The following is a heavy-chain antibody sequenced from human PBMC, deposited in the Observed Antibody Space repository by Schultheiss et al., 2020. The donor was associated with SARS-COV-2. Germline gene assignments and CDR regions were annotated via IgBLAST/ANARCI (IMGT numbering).Heavy chain of an antibody. V-gene: IGHV4-38-2*02. D-gene: IGHD1-26*01. Sequence: SETLSLTCTVSGYSISSGYYWGWIRQPPGKGLEWIGSIYHSGSTYYNPSLKSRVTISVDTSKNQFSLKLSSVTAADTAVYYCARRWELPPTFDYWGQGTLVTVSS. CDR1: GYSISSGYY. CDR3: ARRWELPPTFDY. J-gene: IGHJ4*02. CDR2: IYHSGST.